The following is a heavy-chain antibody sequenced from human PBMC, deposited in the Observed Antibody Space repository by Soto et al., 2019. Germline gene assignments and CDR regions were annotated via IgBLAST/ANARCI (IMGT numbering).Heavy chain of an antibody. J-gene: IGHJ4*02. Sequence: APVKVSCKASGYTFTSYGISWVRQAPGQGLEWMGWISAYNGNTNYAQKLRGRVTMTTDTSTSTAYMELRSLRSDDTAVYYCARDGIDSSGWYRVYWGQGTLVTVSS. CDR1: GYTFTSYG. D-gene: IGHD6-19*01. V-gene: IGHV1-18*01. CDR3: ARDGIDSSGWYRVY. CDR2: ISAYNGNT.